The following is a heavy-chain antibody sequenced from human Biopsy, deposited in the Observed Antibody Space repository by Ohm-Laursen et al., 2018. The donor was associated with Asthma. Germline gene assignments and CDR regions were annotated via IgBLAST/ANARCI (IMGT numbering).Heavy chain of an antibody. V-gene: IGHV4-59*01. Sequence: SQTLSLTCTVSGGSINNFYWSWIRQPPGKGLESIGHVYYSGSTNYNPSLKSRVTMSLDTSKNQFSLRLTSVTPADTAVYYCARLADCSGGACYSYGWFDPWGQGTRVTVSP. CDR1: GGSINNFY. CDR3: ARLADCSGGACYSYGWFDP. D-gene: IGHD2-15*01. J-gene: IGHJ5*02. CDR2: VYYSGST.